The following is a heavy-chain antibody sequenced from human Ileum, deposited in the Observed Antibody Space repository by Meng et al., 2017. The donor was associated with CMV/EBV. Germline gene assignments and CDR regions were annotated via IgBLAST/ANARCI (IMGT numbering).Heavy chain of an antibody. CDR3: AREVRKGDDRCWSGSMWLPPEIYFEY. CDR2: ISSSSSYI. Sequence: GESLKISCAASGFTFSSYSMNWVRQAPGKGLEWVSSISSSSSYIYYADSMKGRFTISRDNAKNSLYLQMNSLRAEDTAVYYCAREVRKGDDRCWSGSMWLPPEIYFEYWGQGTLVTVSS. J-gene: IGHJ4*02. D-gene: IGHD3-3*01. CDR1: GFTFSSYS. V-gene: IGHV3-21*01.